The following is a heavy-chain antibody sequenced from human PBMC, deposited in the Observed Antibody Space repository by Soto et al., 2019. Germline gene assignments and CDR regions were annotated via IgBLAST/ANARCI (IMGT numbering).Heavy chain of an antibody. CDR1: GGSISTYY. J-gene: IGHJ4*02. Sequence: SETLSLTCTVSGGSISTYYWSWIRQPPGKGLEWIAYIHNSGSTNYSPSLKSRVTISVDTSKNQFSLKLSSVTAADTAVYYCAREYGTTVTAFDSWGQGTRVTVAS. CDR3: AREYGTTVTAFDS. V-gene: IGHV4-59*01. D-gene: IGHD4-17*01. CDR2: IHNSGST.